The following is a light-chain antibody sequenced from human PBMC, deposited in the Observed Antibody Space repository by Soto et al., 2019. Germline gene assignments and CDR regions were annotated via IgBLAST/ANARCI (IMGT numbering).Light chain of an antibody. Sequence: EIVMTQSPATLSVSPVERATLSGMASQSVSSNLAWYQQKPGQAPRLLIFDASYRAAGIPARFRGSGSGTDFTLTIDSLEPEDFAVYYCQQRTNWLWTFGPGTKVDI. J-gene: IGKJ1*01. CDR1: QSVSSN. V-gene: IGKV3-11*01. CDR3: QQRTNWLWT. CDR2: DAS.